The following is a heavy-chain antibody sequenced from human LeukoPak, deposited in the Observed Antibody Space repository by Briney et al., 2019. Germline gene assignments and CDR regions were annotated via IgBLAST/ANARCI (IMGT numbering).Heavy chain of an antibody. J-gene: IGHJ3*02. V-gene: IGHV3-30*02. CDR2: TRYDGSRK. D-gene: IGHD4/OR15-4a*01. Sequence: PGGSLRLSCAASGFIFSSYGMHWVRQAPDKGLEWVAFTRYDGSRKYYADSVKGRFTISRDNSKNTLYLQMNSLRAEDTAMYYCAKVSLNMVNDAFDIWGQGTMVSVSS. CDR3: AKVSLNMVNDAFDI. CDR1: GFIFSSYG.